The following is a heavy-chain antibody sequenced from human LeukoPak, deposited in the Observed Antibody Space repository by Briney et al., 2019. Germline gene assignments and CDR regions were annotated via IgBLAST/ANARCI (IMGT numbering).Heavy chain of an antibody. V-gene: IGHV4-59*01. Sequence: PSETLSLTCTVSGGSINSYYWTWIRQPPGKALEWIGHISYSGDTNYNPSLKGRVTIAVDTSKNQFSLKLSSATAADTAVYYCARAAQKYSSSSTYDYCGEGTLVTVSS. D-gene: IGHD6-6*01. CDR2: ISYSGDT. J-gene: IGHJ4*02. CDR3: ARAAQKYSSSSTYDY. CDR1: GGSINSYY.